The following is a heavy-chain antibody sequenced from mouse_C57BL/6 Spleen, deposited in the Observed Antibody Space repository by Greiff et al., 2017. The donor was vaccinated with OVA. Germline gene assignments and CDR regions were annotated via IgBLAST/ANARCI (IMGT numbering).Heavy chain of an antibody. Sequence: VQLQQSGAELARPGASVKLSCKASGYTFTSYGISWVKQRTGQGLEWIGEIYPRSGNTYYNEKFKGKATLTADKSSSTAYMELRSLTSEDAAVYFCARGPYYDYDPYYARDYWGQGTSVTVSS. CDR2: IYPRSGNT. CDR1: GYTFTSYG. CDR3: ARGPYYDYDPYYARDY. J-gene: IGHJ4*01. V-gene: IGHV1-81*01. D-gene: IGHD2-4*01.